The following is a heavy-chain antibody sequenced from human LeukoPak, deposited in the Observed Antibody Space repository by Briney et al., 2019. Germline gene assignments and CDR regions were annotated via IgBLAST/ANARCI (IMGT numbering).Heavy chain of an antibody. V-gene: IGHV4-34*01. D-gene: IGHD3-9*01. CDR2: INHSGST. Sequence: PSETLSLTCAVYGGSFSGYYWSWIRQPPGKGLEWIGEINHSGSTNYNPSLKSRVTISVDTSKNQFSLKLSSVTAADTAVYYCARGLGYFDWLSGYFDYWGQGTLVTVSS. CDR3: ARGLGYFDWLSGYFDY. J-gene: IGHJ4*02. CDR1: GGSFSGYY.